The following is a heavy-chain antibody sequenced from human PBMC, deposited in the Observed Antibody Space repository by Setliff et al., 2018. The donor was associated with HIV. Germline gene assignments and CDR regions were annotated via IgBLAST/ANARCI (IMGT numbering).Heavy chain of an antibody. V-gene: IGHV3-7*01. CDR1: GFTFSSYW. D-gene: IGHD1-1*01. CDR3: ATNELESDYYYYYMDA. J-gene: IGHJ6*03. Sequence: GGSLRLSCAASGFTFSSYWMSWVRQAPWKGLEWVANIHKDGREKYYVDSVKGRFTISRDNTKNFLYLEMNNLRAEDTAVYYCATNELESDYYYYYMDAWGKGTTVTVSS. CDR2: IHKDGREK.